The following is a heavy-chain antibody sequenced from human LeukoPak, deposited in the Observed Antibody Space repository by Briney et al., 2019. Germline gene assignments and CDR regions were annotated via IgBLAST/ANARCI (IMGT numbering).Heavy chain of an antibody. CDR2: IYTSGST. J-gene: IGHJ4*02. Sequence: PSETLSLTCTVTGGSISSYYWSWIRQPAGKGLEWIGRIYTSGSTNYNPSLKSRVTMSVATSKNQFSLKLSSVTAADTAVYYCARAPDYGDSPYFDYWGQGTLVTVSS. V-gene: IGHV4-4*07. D-gene: IGHD4-17*01. CDR1: GGSISSYY. CDR3: ARAPDYGDSPYFDY.